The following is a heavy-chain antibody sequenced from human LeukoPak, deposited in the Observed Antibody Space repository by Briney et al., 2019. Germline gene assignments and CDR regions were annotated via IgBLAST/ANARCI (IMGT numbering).Heavy chain of an antibody. CDR2: INPNSGGT. CDR3: ARERGLRY. CDR1: GYTFTGNY. V-gene: IGHV1-2*02. Sequence: GASVKVSCKASGYTFTGNYIHWVRQAPGQGLEWMGWINPNSGGTNYRQKFEGRVTMTRDTSISTAYMELSRPRSDDTAVYYCARERGLRYWGQGTLVTVSS. D-gene: IGHD3-16*01. J-gene: IGHJ4*02.